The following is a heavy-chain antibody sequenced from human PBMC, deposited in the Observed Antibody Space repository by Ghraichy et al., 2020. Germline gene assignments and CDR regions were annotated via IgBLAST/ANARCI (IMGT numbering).Heavy chain of an antibody. CDR3: ARRDGDYSLDN. CDR1: GYIFSDYA. D-gene: IGHD4-11*01. J-gene: IGHJ4*02. V-gene: IGHV1-18*04. CDR2: ISIYNGNI. Sequence: ASVKVSCKTSGYIFSDYAISWVRQAPGQGLEWMGWISIYNGNINYAQKFQGRVTLTTDRSTRIACMELTGLRSDDTAVYYCARRDGDYSLDNWGQGTLVTVSS.